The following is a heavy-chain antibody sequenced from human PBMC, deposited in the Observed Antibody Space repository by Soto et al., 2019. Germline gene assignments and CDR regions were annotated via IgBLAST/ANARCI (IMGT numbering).Heavy chain of an antibody. J-gene: IGHJ6*02. V-gene: IGHV3-53*05. CDR3: ARVVFPRTYYYYGMDV. CDR1: GFTVSSNY. CDR2: IYSGGST. D-gene: IGHD3-3*01. Sequence: GGSLRLSCAASGFTVSSNYMSWVRQAPGKGLEWVSVIYSGGSTYYADSVKGRFTISRDNSKNTLYLQMNSLRAEDTAVYYCARVVFPRTYYYYGMDVWGQGTTVTVSS.